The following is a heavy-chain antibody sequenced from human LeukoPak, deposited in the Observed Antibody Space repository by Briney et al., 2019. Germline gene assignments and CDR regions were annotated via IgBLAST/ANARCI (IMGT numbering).Heavy chain of an antibody. J-gene: IGHJ3*02. CDR1: GYSFTSYW. CDR3: ARHMKFNSGTDDAFAI. D-gene: IGHD6-19*01. CDR2: IFPADSDT. Sequence: NAGESLKISCKGSGYSFTSYWIGWVRQMPGKGLEWMGIIFPADSDTRYSPSFQGQVTISADKSISTAYLQWSSLKASDTAIYYCARHMKFNSGTDDAFAIWSQGTKVTVSS. V-gene: IGHV5-51*01.